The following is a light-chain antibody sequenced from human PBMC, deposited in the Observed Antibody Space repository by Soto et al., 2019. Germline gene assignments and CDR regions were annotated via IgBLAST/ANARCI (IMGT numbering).Light chain of an antibody. J-gene: IGKJ2*01. CDR3: QQYGSF. V-gene: IGKV3-20*01. CDR2: GAS. CDR1: QSVSSSY. Sequence: EIVLTQSPGTLSLSPGERATLSCRASQSVSSSYLAWYQQKPGQAPRLLIYGASSRATGIPDRFSGSGSGTDFTLTISRPEPEDFAVYYCQQYGSFFGQGTKLEIK.